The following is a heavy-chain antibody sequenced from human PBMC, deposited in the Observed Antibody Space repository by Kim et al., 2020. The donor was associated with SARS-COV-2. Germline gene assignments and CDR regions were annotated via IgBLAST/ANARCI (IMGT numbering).Heavy chain of an antibody. D-gene: IGHD1-26*01. CDR3: ARVLYSGGYVIDY. V-gene: IGHV4-59*01. CDR1: GGSISSYY. CDR2: IYYSGST. J-gene: IGHJ4*02. Sequence: SETLSLTCTVSGGSISSYYWSWIRQPPGKGLEWIGYIYYSGSTNYNPSLKSRVTISVDTSKNQFSLKLSSVTAADTAVYYCARVLYSGGYVIDYWGQGTLVTVSS.